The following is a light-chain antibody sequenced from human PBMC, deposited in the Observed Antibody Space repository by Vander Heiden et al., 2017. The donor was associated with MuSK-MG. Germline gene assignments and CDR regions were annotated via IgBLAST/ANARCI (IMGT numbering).Light chain of an antibody. J-gene: IGLJ2*01. V-gene: IGLV3-21*04. CDR1: NIGDKS. CDR3: QVWDSSSDHVV. Sequence: SYVLTQPPSVSVAPGKTARITCGGDNIGDKSVHWYQQKPGQAPVVVIYYDTDRPSGSPDRISGSNSGNTATLTISRVDAGDEADYYCQVWDSSSDHVVFGGGTKLTVL. CDR2: YDT.